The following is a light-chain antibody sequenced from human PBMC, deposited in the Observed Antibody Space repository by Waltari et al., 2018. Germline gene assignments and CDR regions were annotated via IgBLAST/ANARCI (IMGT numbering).Light chain of an antibody. J-gene: IGLJ3*02. CDR1: RSDVGSDTL. CDR3: CSYAGSSTFWV. Sequence: SALTQPASVSGSPGQSLTISCTGPRSDVGSDTLVSWYQQHPGKAPKLMIYEGSKRPSGVSNRFSGSKSGNTASLTISGLQAEDEADYYCCSYAGSSTFWVFGGGTKLTVL. CDR2: EGS. V-gene: IGLV2-23*01.